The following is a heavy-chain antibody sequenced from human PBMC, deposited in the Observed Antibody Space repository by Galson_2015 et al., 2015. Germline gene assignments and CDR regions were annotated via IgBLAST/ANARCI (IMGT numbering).Heavy chain of an antibody. J-gene: IGHJ6*02. CDR1: GFTFTSSA. Sequence: SVKVSCKASGFTFTSSAMQWVRQARGQRLEWIGWIVVGSGNTNYAQKFQERVTITRDMSTSTAYMELSSLRSEDTAVYYCAAGLVRPMCYYYGMDVWGQGTTVTVSS. CDR3: AAGLVRPMCYYYGMDV. V-gene: IGHV1-58*02. D-gene: IGHD1-1*01. CDR2: IVVGSGNT.